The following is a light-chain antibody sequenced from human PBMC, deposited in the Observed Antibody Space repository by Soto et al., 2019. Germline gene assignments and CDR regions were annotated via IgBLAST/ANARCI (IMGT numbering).Light chain of an antibody. CDR2: DAS. CDR3: QQRSTWPQIT. V-gene: IGKV3-11*01. J-gene: IGKJ5*01. CDR1: QGVTSSY. Sequence: EIVLTQSPGTLSLSPGERATLSCRASQGVTSSYIAWYQQKPGQAPRFLIYDASNRATGIPARFSGSGSGTDFTLTISSLEPEDFAVYYCQQRSTWPQITFGQGTRLEIK.